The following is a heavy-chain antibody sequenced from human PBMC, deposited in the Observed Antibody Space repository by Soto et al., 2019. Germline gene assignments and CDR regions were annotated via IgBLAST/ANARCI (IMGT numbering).Heavy chain of an antibody. Sequence: ASVKVSCKASGYTFTSYGISWVRQAPGQGLEWMGWISAYNGNTNYAQKLQGRVTMTTDTSTSTAYMELRSLRSDDTAVYYCVSSLPVSYDILTGYPDYNWFDPWGQGTLVTVSS. CDR3: VSSLPVSYDILTGYPDYNWFDP. CDR2: ISAYNGNT. J-gene: IGHJ5*02. V-gene: IGHV1-18*01. D-gene: IGHD3-9*01. CDR1: GYTFTSYG.